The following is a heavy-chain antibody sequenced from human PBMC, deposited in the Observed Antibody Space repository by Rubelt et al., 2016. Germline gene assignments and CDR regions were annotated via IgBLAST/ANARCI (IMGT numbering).Heavy chain of an antibody. D-gene: IGHD4-17*01. CDR3: ARDQLLGNDDYGFDV. CDR2: INHSGST. V-gene: IGHV4-34*01. Sequence: QVQLQQWGAGLLKPSETLSLTCAVYGGSFSGYYWSWIRQPPGTGLEWIGEINHSGSTNYNPSLNSRVTISVDTSKNQFSLKVSAVAAADTAVYYCARDQLLGNDDYGFDVWGQGTQVTVSS. CDR1: GGSFSGYY. J-gene: IGHJ4*02.